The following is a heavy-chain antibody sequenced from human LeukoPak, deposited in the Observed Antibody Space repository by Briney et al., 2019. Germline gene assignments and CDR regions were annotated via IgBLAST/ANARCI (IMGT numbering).Heavy chain of an antibody. CDR2: ISRTGSTI. Sequence: GGSLRLSCAASGFTFSSYGMHWVRQAPGKGLEWVSYISRTGSTIYYADSVKGRFTISRDNAKNTLYLQMNSLRAEDTAVYYCAKTDSYGYGYFDYWGQGTLVTVSS. J-gene: IGHJ4*02. CDR1: GFTFSSYG. V-gene: IGHV3-48*04. D-gene: IGHD5-18*01. CDR3: AKTDSYGYGYFDY.